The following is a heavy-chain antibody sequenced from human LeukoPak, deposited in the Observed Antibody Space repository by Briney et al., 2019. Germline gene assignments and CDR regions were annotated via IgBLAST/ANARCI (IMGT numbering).Heavy chain of an antibody. CDR3: AKYPKIYSYGVNWFDP. V-gene: IGHV3-30*18. CDR2: ISYDGSNK. D-gene: IGHD5-18*01. Sequence: GGSLRLSCAASGFTFSSYGMHWVRQAPGKGLEWVAVISYDGSNKYYADSVKGRFTISRDNSKNTLYLQMNSLRAEDTAVYYCAKYPKIYSYGVNWFDPWGQGTLVTVSS. J-gene: IGHJ5*02. CDR1: GFTFSSYG.